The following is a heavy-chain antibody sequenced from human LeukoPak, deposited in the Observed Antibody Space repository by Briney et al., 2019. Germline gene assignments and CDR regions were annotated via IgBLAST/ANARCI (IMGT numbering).Heavy chain of an antibody. D-gene: IGHD2-15*01. J-gene: IGHJ4*02. CDR3: ARDPSLGVVVVAAHYFDY. CDR1: GYTFTSYV. Sequence: ASVKVSCKASGYTFTSYVISWVRQAPGQGLEWMGWISAYNGNTNYAQKLQGRVTMTTDKSTSTAYVELRSLRSDDTAVYYCARDPSLGVVVVAAHYFDYWGQGTLVTVSS. V-gene: IGHV1-18*01. CDR2: ISAYNGNT.